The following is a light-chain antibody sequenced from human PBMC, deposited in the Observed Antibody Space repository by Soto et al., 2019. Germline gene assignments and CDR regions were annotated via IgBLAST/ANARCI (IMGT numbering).Light chain of an antibody. Sequence: QSALTQPASVSGSPGQSITISCTGTSSDVGGYDYVSWYQQHPGKAPKLMISGVSNRPSGVSSRFSGSKSGNTASLTISGLQAEDEAYYYCSSYTSTTTYVFGTGTKLTVL. CDR1: SSDVGGYDY. CDR3: SSYTSTTTYV. CDR2: GVS. V-gene: IGLV2-14*01. J-gene: IGLJ1*01.